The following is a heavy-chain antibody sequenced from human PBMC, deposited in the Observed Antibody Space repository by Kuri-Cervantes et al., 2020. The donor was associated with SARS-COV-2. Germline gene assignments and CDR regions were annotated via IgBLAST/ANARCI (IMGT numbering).Heavy chain of an antibody. Sequence: LETLSLTCTVSGGSISSSSYYWGWIRQPPGKGLEWIGSIYYSGSTYYNPSLKSRVTISVDTSKNQFSLKLSSVTAADTAVYYCARVGVVIAIPDYWGQGTLVTVPQ. V-gene: IGHV4-39*07. D-gene: IGHD2-21*01. CDR3: ARVGVVIAIPDY. CDR1: GGSISSSSYY. CDR2: IYYSGST. J-gene: IGHJ4*02.